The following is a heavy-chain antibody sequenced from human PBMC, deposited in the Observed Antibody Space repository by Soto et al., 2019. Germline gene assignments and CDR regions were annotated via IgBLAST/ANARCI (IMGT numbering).Heavy chain of an antibody. D-gene: IGHD6-6*01. CDR2: IIPIFGTA. Sequence: QVQLVQSGAEVKKPGSSVKVSCKASGGTFSSYAISWVRQAPGQGLEWMGGIIPIFGTANYAQKFQGRVTITADESTSTAYMELSSLRSEDTAVYYCAREYSSSSPDYYCYGMDVWGQGTTVTVSS. CDR1: GGTFSSYA. J-gene: IGHJ6*02. V-gene: IGHV1-69*01. CDR3: AREYSSSSPDYYCYGMDV.